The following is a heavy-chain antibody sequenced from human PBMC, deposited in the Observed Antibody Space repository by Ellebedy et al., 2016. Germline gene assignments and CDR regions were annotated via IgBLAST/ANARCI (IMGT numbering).Heavy chain of an antibody. J-gene: IGHJ4*02. D-gene: IGHD5-18*01. CDR1: AGSFSGYY. Sequence: SETLSLXXAVYAGSFSGYYWSWIRQPPGKGLEWIGEINHSGSTNYNPSLKSRVTISVDTSKNQFSLKLSSVTAADTAVYYCARIFGYSYGDDYWGQGTLVTVSS. CDR3: ARIFGYSYGDDY. V-gene: IGHV4-34*01. CDR2: INHSGST.